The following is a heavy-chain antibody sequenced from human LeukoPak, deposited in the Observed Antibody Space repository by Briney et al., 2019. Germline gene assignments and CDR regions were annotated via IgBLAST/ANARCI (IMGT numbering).Heavy chain of an antibody. CDR1: GFTFTTYW. D-gene: IGHD3-10*01. V-gene: IGHV3-7*01. J-gene: IGHJ4*02. CDR3: VRVAKYYYGSETYYFFEH. CDR2: IKQDGTEK. Sequence: PGGSLRLSCAASGFTFTTYWMSWVRQPPGKGLQWVANIKQDGTEKYYVDSVKGRFTISRDNAKNSLYLQMNSLRVEDTAIYYCVRVAKYYYGSETYYFFEHWGQGTPVTVSS.